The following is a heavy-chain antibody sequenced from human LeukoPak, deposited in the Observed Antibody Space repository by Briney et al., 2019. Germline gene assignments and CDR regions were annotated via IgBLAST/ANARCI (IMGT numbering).Heavy chain of an antibody. J-gene: IGHJ4*02. V-gene: IGHV3-30*03. Sequence: GRSLRLSCAASGFTFSSYGMHWVRQPQGEGLEWVAVISYDGSKKSSAESVKGRFTISRDNSKNTLYLQMNSLRPEDTAVYFCARANGQVWTTPDYWGQGTLVNVSS. CDR2: ISYDGSKK. CDR3: ARANGQVWTTPDY. D-gene: IGHD5-18*01. CDR1: GFTFSSYG.